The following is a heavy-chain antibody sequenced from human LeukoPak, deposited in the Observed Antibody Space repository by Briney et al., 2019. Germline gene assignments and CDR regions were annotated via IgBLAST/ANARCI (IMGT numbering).Heavy chain of an antibody. CDR3: AREESNYYDSSGPRDY. CDR2: ISSSGSTI. D-gene: IGHD3-22*01. Sequence: GGSLRLSCAASGFTFSSYEMNWVRQAPGEGLEWVSYISSSGSTIYYADSVKGRFTISRDNAKNSLYLQMNSLRAEDTAVYYCAREESNYYDSSGPRDYWGQGTLVTVSS. J-gene: IGHJ4*02. V-gene: IGHV3-48*03. CDR1: GFTFSSYE.